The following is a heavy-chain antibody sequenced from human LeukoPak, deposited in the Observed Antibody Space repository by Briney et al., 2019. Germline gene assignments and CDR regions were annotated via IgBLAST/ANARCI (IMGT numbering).Heavy chain of an antibody. CDR2: ISSSSSYI. J-gene: IGHJ4*02. CDR1: GFTFSSYS. CDR3: ARDLTDYYDSSGYYPFDY. Sequence: PGESLRLSCAASGFTFSSYSMNWVRQAPGKGLEWVSSISSSSSYIYYADSVKGRFTISRDNAKNSLYLQMNSLRAEDTAVYYCARDLTDYYDSSGYYPFDYWGQGTLVTVSS. V-gene: IGHV3-21*01. D-gene: IGHD3-22*01.